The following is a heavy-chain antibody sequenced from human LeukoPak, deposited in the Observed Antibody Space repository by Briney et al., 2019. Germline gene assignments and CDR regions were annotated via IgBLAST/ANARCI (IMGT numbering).Heavy chain of an antibody. CDR2: IKKDGSEK. CDR3: ARVGGYCSGGTCYDAFDI. V-gene: IGHV3-7*03. D-gene: IGHD2-15*01. Sequence: GGSLRLSCAASGFTFSSYWMSWVRQAPGKGLEWVANIKKDGSEKYYVDSVKGRFTISRDNAKNSLYLQMNSLRAEDTALYYCARVGGYCSGGTCYDAFDIWGQGTMVTVSS. CDR1: GFTFSSYW. J-gene: IGHJ3*02.